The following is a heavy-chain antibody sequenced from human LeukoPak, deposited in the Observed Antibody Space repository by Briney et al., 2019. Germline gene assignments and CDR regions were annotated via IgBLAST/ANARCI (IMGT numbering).Heavy chain of an antibody. D-gene: IGHD6-19*01. V-gene: IGHV3-23*01. CDR1: GFTFSSYA. J-gene: IGHJ4*02. Sequence: AGGSLRLSCAASGFTFSSYAISWVRQAPGKGLECVSAISGSGDSTYYADSVKGRFTISRDNSKNTLYLQMNSLRAEDTAVYYCAKRSWQWLDKGYFDSWGQGTLVTVSS. CDR3: AKRSWQWLDKGYFDS. CDR2: ISGSGDST.